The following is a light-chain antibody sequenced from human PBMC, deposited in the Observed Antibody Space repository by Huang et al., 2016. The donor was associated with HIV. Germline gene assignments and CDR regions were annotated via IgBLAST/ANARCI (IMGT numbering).Light chain of an antibody. V-gene: IGKV1-39*01. CDR1: QSISNY. J-gene: IGKJ4*01. CDR2: TAS. Sequence: DIQMTQSPSSLSASVGDRVTITCRASQSISNYLNWYQQKPGKAPKVLIYTASNLQSGGPSRFSGSGSGTDFTLTISSLQPEDFATYYCQQSYSDLLTFGGGTKVDI. CDR3: QQSYSDLLT.